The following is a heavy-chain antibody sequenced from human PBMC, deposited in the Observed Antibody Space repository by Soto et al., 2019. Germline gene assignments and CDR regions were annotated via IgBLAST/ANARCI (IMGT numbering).Heavy chain of an antibody. CDR2: IYYSGRT. V-gene: IGHV4-39*01. CDR1: GASVSSGDYY. J-gene: IGHJ4*02. CDR3: ARPGQGNYIFLSGYYALEY. Sequence: PSETLSLTCTVSGASVSSGDYYWSSIRRSRGTGLEWLGRIYYSGRTYYHPSLKRRVTIALDRSKSQFSLQMCSVNAAGQAVYFCARPGQGNYIFLSGYYALEYWSLGTLVT. D-gene: IGHD3-3*01.